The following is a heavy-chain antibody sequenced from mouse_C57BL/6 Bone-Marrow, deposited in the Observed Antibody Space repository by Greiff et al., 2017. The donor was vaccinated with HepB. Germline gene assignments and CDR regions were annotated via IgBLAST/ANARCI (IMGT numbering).Heavy chain of an antibody. CDR3: ARQGVGLRRDWYFDV. D-gene: IGHD2-4*01. Sequence: VQLQQSGGGLVQPGESLKLSCESNEYEFPSHDMSWVRKTPEKRLELVAAINSDGGSTYYPDTMERRFIISRDNTKKTLYLQMSSLRSEDTALYYCARQGVGLRRDWYFDVWGTGTTVTVSS. CDR2: INSDGGST. J-gene: IGHJ1*03. CDR1: EYEFPSHD. V-gene: IGHV5-2*01.